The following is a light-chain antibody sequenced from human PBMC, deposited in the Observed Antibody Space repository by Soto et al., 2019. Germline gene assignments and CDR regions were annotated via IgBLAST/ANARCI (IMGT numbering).Light chain of an antibody. V-gene: IGKV3-20*01. CDR1: QSVSSSY. J-gene: IGKJ1*01. CDR3: QQYGSSAWT. CDR2: GAS. Sequence: EIVMTQSPATLSLSPGERATLSCRASQSVSSSYLAWYQQKPGQAPRLLIYGASSRATGIPDRFSGSASGTDFTLTISRLEPEDFAVYYCQQYGSSAWTFGQGTKVEIK.